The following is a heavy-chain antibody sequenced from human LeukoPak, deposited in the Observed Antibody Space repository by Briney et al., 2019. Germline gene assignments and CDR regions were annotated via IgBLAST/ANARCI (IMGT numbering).Heavy chain of an antibody. CDR2: IKQDGSDK. D-gene: IGHD5-18*01. J-gene: IGHJ4*02. CDR3: ARGNTASAY. Sequence: GGSLRLSCAASGFTFSSYWMSWVRQAPGKGLEWAANIKQDGSDKYYVDSVKGRFTISRDNAKNSLYLQMNSLTAEDTALYYCARGNTASAYWGQGTLVTVSS. V-gene: IGHV3-7*01. CDR1: GFTFSSYW.